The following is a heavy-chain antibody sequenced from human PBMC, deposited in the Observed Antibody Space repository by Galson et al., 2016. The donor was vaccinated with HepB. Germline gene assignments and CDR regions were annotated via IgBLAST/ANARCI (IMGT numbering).Heavy chain of an antibody. CDR3: ARSYLLGRGFGS. Sequence: CAISGDSVFNNNAGWNWVRQSPSRSLEWLGRTYYRSDWRSDYADSVKGRITINPDTSKNHFSLHLDSVTPEDTAVYYCARSYLLGRGFGSWGQGTLVTVSS. V-gene: IGHV6-1*01. D-gene: IGHD7-27*01. CDR1: GDSVFNNNAG. J-gene: IGHJ4*02. CDR2: TYYRSDWRS.